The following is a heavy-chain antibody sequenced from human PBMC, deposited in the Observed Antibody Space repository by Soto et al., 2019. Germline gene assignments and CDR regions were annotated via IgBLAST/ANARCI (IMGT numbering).Heavy chain of an antibody. Sequence: ASVKVSCKASGYTFTSYAMHWVRQAPGQRLEWMGWINAGNGNTKYSQKFQGRATITRDTSASTAYMELSSLRSEDTAVYYCARDLRAGTTAHDAFDIWGQGTMVTVSS. CDR1: GYTFTSYA. D-gene: IGHD1-7*01. V-gene: IGHV1-3*01. J-gene: IGHJ3*02. CDR2: INAGNGNT. CDR3: ARDLRAGTTAHDAFDI.